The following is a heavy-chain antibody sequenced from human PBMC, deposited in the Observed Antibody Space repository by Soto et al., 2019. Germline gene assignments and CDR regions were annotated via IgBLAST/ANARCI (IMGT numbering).Heavy chain of an antibody. D-gene: IGHD6-13*01. CDR3: ARDMSSSWYLQPYYYYYGMDV. CDR1: GFTFSSYG. Sequence: QVQLVESGGGVVQPGRSLRLSCAASGFTFSSYGMHWVRQAPGKGLEWVAVIWYDGSNKYYSDSVKGRFTISRDNSQNTLYLQMNSLRAEDTAVYYCARDMSSSWYLQPYYYYYGMDVWGQGPTVTVSS. V-gene: IGHV3-33*01. J-gene: IGHJ6*02. CDR2: IWYDGSNK.